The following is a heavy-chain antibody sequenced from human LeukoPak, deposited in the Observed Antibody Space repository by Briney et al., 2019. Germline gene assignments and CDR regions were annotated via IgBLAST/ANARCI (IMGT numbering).Heavy chain of an antibody. CDR1: GFTFSSYA. CDR2: ISGSGGYT. D-gene: IGHD1-7*01. Sequence: GGSLKLSCAASGFTFSSYAMSWVRQAPGKGLEWVSAISGSGGYTYYADSVKGRFTISRDNSKNTLYLQMNSLRAEDTAVYYCAEDSWNYDSANWFDPWGQGTLVTVSS. CDR3: AEDSWNYDSANWFDP. J-gene: IGHJ5*02. V-gene: IGHV3-23*01.